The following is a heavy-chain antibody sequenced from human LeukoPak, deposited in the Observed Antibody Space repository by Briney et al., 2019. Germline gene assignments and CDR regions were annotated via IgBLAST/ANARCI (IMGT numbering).Heavy chain of an antibody. Sequence: PSGTLSLTCTVSGGSISSYYWSWIRQPPGKGLEWIGYIYYSGSTNYNPSLKGRVTISVDTSKNQFSLKLSSVTAADTAVYYCARGQYSSSWYVAYYYYGMDVWGQGTTVTVSS. CDR2: IYYSGST. CDR3: ARGQYSSSWYVAYYYYGMDV. J-gene: IGHJ6*02. V-gene: IGHV4-59*01. CDR1: GGSISSYY. D-gene: IGHD6-13*01.